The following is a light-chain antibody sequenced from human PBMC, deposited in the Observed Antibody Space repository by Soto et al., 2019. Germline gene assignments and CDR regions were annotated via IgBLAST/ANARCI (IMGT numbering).Light chain of an antibody. CDR3: AAWEDSLRRPWV. J-gene: IGLJ3*02. V-gene: IGLV1-47*01. CDR2: RNN. CDR1: SSNIGSNY. Sequence: QSVLTQPPSASGTPGQRVTISCSGSSSNIGSNYVYWYQQLPGTAPKLLIYRNNQRPSGVPDRFSGSKSGTSASLAISGLRSEDEADYYCAAWEDSLRRPWVFGGGTKLTVL.